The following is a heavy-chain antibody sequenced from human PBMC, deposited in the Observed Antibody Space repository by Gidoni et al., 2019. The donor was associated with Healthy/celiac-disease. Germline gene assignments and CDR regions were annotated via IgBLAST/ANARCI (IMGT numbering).Heavy chain of an antibody. CDR1: GFTFSSYG. CDR3: ARDYDSGSYEGKLGWFDP. J-gene: IGHJ5*02. Sequence: QVQLVESGGGVVQPGRSLRLSCAASGFTFSSYGMHWVRQAPGKGLEWVAVIWYDGSNKYYADSVKGRFTISRDNSKNTLYLQMNSLRAEDTAVYYCARDYDSGSYEGKLGWFDPWGQGTLVTVSS. D-gene: IGHD3-16*01. CDR2: IWYDGSNK. V-gene: IGHV3-33*01.